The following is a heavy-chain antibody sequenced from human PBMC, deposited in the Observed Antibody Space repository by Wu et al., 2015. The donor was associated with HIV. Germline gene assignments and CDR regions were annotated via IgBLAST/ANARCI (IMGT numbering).Heavy chain of an antibody. Sequence: QVQLVQSGGDVKKSGASVKVSCKASGYTFITHAITWVRQAPGQRPEWMGWITTHNGYTKYAQKFQDRLSLTTDTSATTAYMELRSLRSDDTAVYYCARVFEDSSGYYLFDPWGQGTLVTVSS. CDR1: GYTFITHA. D-gene: IGHD3-22*01. J-gene: IGHJ5*02. CDR2: ITTHNGYT. V-gene: IGHV1-18*01. CDR3: ARVFEDSSGYYLFDP.